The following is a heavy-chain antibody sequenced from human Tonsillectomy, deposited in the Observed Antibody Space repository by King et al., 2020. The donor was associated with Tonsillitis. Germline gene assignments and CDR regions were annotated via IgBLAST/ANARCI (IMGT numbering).Heavy chain of an antibody. CDR2: IFHSGTN. D-gene: IGHD5-18*01. CDR1: GGSISSGGYF. J-gene: IGHJ5*02. CDR3: ARGVQLWSLGLHNNWFDP. V-gene: IGHV4-30-2*01. Sequence: QLQESGSGLVKPSQTLSLTCAVSGGSISSGGYFWSCIRQPPGKCLEWIGYIFHSGTNYYNPSLKSRVTISLDRSKNQFSLKLSSVTAADTAVYYCARGVQLWSLGLHNNWFDPWGQGTLVTVSS.